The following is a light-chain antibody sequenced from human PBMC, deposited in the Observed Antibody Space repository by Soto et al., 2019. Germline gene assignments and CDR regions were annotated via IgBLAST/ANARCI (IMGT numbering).Light chain of an antibody. CDR3: QQLNSYLRT. V-gene: IGKV1-5*01. Sequence: DIQMTQSPSTLSASVGDRVTITCRASQSISSWLAWYQQKPGKAPKLLIYDASSLESGVPSRFSGSGSGTEFTLTISSLQPEDFATYYCQQLNSYLRTFGQGTKLEIK. CDR2: DAS. J-gene: IGKJ2*01. CDR1: QSISSW.